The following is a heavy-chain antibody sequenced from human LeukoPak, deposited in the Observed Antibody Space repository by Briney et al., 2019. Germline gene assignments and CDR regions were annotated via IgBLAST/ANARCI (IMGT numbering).Heavy chain of an antibody. Sequence: GGSLRLSCAASGFTFSSYWMSWVRQAPGKGLEWVANIKQDGSEKYYVDSVKGRFTISRDNAKNSLYLQMNSLRVEDTAVYYCAREAMEQQLVRSAWFDPWGQGTLVTVSS. CDR3: AREAMEQQLVRSAWFDP. CDR2: IKQDGSEK. V-gene: IGHV3-7*03. CDR1: GFTFSSYW. D-gene: IGHD6-13*01. J-gene: IGHJ5*02.